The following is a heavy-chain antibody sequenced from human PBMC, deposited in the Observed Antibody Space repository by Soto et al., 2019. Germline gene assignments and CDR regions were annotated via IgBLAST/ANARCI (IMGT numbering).Heavy chain of an antibody. D-gene: IGHD5-18*01. Sequence: SVKVSCKASGGSFTYTLSWVRQAPGQGLEWMGGIIPIFGTTNYAQKFQDRVTITADESTKTAYMELNTLTSEDTAVYYCARLHSHGTYGMDVWGQGTTVTVSS. CDR1: GGSFTYT. J-gene: IGHJ6*02. V-gene: IGHV1-69*13. CDR2: IIPIFGTT. CDR3: ARLHSHGTYGMDV.